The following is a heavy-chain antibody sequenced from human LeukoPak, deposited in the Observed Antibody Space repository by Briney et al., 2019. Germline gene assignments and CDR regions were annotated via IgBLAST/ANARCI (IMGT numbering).Heavy chain of an antibody. D-gene: IGHD6-19*01. V-gene: IGHV1-2*02. J-gene: IGHJ1*01. CDR3: SRASIAVAAVAGY. CDR2: IYPNSGST. CDR1: RYSFIGYH. Sequence: ASVKVSCEASRYSFIGYHMHWVRQPPGQGLEWMGWIYPNSGSTNYAQKFQGRVTMTRDTSITTVYMELSMLRSDDTAVYSCSRASIAVAAVAGYWGQGTLVTVSS.